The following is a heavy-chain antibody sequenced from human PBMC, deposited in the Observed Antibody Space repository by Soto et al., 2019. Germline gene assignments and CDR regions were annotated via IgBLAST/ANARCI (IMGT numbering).Heavy chain of an antibody. D-gene: IGHD2-2*01. Sequence: TSETLSLTCTVSGGSISSYYWSWIRQPPGKGLEWIGYIYYSGSTNYNPSLKSRVTISVDTSKNQFSLKLSSVTAADTAVYYCARVIVVVPAAIPHDAFDIWGQGTMVTVSS. CDR2: IYYSGST. V-gene: IGHV4-59*01. J-gene: IGHJ3*02. CDR1: GGSISSYY. CDR3: ARVIVVVPAAIPHDAFDI.